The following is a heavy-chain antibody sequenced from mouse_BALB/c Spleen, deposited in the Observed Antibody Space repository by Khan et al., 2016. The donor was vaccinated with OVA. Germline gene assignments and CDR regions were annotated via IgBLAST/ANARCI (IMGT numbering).Heavy chain of an antibody. V-gene: IGHV5-17*02. CDR2: ISSGSSTI. CDR3: VRSGGNFHWYFDV. J-gene: IGHJ1*01. CDR1: GFTFSSFG. D-gene: IGHD2-1*01. Sequence: EVMLVESGGGLVQPGGSRKLSCAASGFTFSSFGMHWIRQAPKKGLEWVAYISSGSSTIYYVDTVKGRFTISRDNPKNTLFLQMTSLRSEDTAMYYCVRSGGNFHWYFDVWGAGTSVTVSS.